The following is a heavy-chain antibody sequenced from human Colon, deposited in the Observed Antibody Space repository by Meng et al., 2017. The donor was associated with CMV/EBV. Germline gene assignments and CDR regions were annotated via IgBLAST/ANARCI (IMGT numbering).Heavy chain of an antibody. CDR2: ISSSSSYI. Sequence: GESLKISCAASGFTFSSYSMNWVRQAPGKGLEWVSSISSSSSYIYYADSVKGRFNISRDNAKNSLYLQMNSLRAEDKAVYYCAKRGGMDVWGQGTTVTVSS. D-gene: IGHD1-1*01. CDR3: AKRGGMDV. CDR1: GFTFSSYS. J-gene: IGHJ6*02. V-gene: IGHV3-21*01.